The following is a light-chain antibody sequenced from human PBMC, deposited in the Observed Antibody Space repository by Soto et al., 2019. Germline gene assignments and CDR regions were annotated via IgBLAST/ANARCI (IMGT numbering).Light chain of an antibody. V-gene: IGKV3-20*01. CDR2: GAS. Sequence: EIVLTQSPGTLSLSPGERATLSCRASQSVSSNYLAWYQQKPGQAPRLLIYGASSRATGIPDRFSGSGSATDCTLTISRLEPEDFAVYYCQRYGTSPPLTFGGGTKVEIK. J-gene: IGKJ4*01. CDR3: QRYGTSPPLT. CDR1: QSVSSNY.